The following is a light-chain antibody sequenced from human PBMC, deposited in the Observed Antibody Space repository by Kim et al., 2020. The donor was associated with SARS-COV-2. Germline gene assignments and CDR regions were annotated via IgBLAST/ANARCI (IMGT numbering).Light chain of an antibody. CDR3: CSYAGSYTYV. CDR2: DVS. CDR1: SSDVGGYSY. V-gene: IGLV2-11*01. J-gene: IGLJ1*01. Sequence: QSTLTQPRSVSGSPGQSVTISCTGTSSDVGGYSYVSWYQQHPGKAPKLMIYDVSKRPSGVPDHFSGSKSGNTASLTISGLQAEDEADYYCCSYAGSYTYVFGTGTKVTVL.